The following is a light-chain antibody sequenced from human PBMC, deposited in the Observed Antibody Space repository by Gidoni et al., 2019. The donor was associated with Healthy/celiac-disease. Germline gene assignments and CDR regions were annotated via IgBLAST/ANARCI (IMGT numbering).Light chain of an antibody. CDR2: AAS. Sequence: DIQMNQSPSSLSASVGDRVTITCRASQSISSYLNWYQQKPGKAPKLLIYAASSLQSGVPSRFSGSGSGTDFPLTISSLQPEDFATYYCQQSYSTPRTFGXGTKVEIK. CDR1: QSISSY. CDR3: QQSYSTPRT. J-gene: IGKJ1*01. V-gene: IGKV1-39*01.